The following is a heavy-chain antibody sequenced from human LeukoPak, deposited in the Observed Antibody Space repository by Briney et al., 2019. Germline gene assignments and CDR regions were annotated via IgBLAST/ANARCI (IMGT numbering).Heavy chain of an antibody. Sequence: ASVKVSCKASGYTFSSDYMHWVRQAPGQGLEWMGIINPSGGSTSYAQKFQGRVTMTRDTSTSTVYMELSSLRSEDTAVYYCARDLVGYDFWSGYYNSAEYFQHWGQGTLVTVSS. J-gene: IGHJ1*01. CDR3: ARDLVGYDFWSGYYNSAEYFQH. D-gene: IGHD3-3*01. V-gene: IGHV1-46*03. CDR1: GYTFSSDY. CDR2: INPSGGST.